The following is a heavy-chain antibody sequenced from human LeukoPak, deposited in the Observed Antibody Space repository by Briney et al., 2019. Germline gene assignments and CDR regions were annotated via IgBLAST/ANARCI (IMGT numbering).Heavy chain of an antibody. V-gene: IGHV1-2*06. Sequence: EASVKVSCKASGYTFTGYYMHWVRQAPGQGLEWMGRINPNSGGTNYAQKLQGRVTMTTDTSTSTAYMELRSLRSDDTAVYYCARDPYYYDSSGYYHYYGMDVWGQGTTVTVSS. D-gene: IGHD3-22*01. J-gene: IGHJ6*02. CDR3: ARDPYYYDSSGYYHYYGMDV. CDR2: INPNSGGT. CDR1: GYTFTGYY.